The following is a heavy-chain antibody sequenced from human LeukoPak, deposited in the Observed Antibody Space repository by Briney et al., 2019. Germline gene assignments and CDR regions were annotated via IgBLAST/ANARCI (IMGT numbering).Heavy chain of an antibody. D-gene: IGHD3-22*01. CDR3: ARGGKYYYDSSGYYYPQYYFDY. CDR1: GYTFTSCG. J-gene: IGHJ4*02. CDR2: ISAYNGNT. V-gene: IGHV1-18*01. Sequence: ASVKVSCKASGYTFTSCGISWVRQAPGQGLEWMGWISAYNGNTNYAQKLQGRVTMTTDTPTSTAYMELRSLRSDDTAVYYCARGGKYYYDSSGYYYPQYYFDYWGQGTLVTVSS.